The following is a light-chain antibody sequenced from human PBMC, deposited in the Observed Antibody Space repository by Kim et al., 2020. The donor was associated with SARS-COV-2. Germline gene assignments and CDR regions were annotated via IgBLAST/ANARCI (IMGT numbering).Light chain of an antibody. CDR2: GAS. Sequence: SPGKGVTLSCRASQTISSNLAWYQQKPGQSPRLLIYGASTRATGIPDRFSGSGSGTDFTLTISSLRSEDVAVYFCQQYNNWPPDYTFGQGTKLQI. J-gene: IGKJ2*01. CDR3: QQYNNWPPDYT. V-gene: IGKV3-15*01. CDR1: QTISSN.